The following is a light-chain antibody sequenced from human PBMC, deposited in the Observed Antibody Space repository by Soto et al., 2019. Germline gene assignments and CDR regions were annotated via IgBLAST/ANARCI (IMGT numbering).Light chain of an antibody. V-gene: IGKV3-20*01. Sequence: EIVLTQSPGTLSLYTGERATLSCRASQSVSSSYLAWYQHKPGQAPRLLIYGASSRATGIPDRLSGSGAGAYFNLTISRLEPADFGVYYCQQYGSSHTFGQGRRLEIK. J-gene: IGKJ5*01. CDR2: GAS. CDR3: QQYGSSHT. CDR1: QSVSSSY.